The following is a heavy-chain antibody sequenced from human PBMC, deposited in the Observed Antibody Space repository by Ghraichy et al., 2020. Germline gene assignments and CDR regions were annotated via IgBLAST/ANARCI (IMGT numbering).Heavy chain of an antibody. Sequence: ALVKVSCKASGYSFTSYQISWVRQAPGKGLEWMGWISPYNHYTNYAREFQGRVTMTTDTSTSTAYMEVRSLRSDDTAVYYCARDRSAYNYGYDFWGQGTLVAVSS. CDR1: GYSFTSYQ. V-gene: IGHV1-18*01. D-gene: IGHD5-18*01. CDR3: ARDRSAYNYGYDF. CDR2: ISPYNHYT. J-gene: IGHJ4*02.